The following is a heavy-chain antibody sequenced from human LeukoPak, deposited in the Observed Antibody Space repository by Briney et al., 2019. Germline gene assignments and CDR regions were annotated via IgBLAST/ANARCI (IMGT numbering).Heavy chain of an antibody. Sequence: ASVKVSCKPSGYTFTGYYMHWVRQAPGQGLEWMGRINPNSGATNYAQKFQGRVTMTRDTSISTAYMELTTLRSDDTAVYYCAKDLPFDYWGQGTLVTVSS. CDR2: INPNSGAT. CDR1: GYTFTGYY. V-gene: IGHV1-2*06. CDR3: AKDLPFDY. J-gene: IGHJ4*02.